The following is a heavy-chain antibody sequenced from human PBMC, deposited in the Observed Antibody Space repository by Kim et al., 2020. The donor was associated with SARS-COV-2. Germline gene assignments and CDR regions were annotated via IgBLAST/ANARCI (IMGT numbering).Heavy chain of an antibody. CDR2: INPNSGGT. J-gene: IGHJ4*02. CDR1: GYTFTGYC. D-gene: IGHD3-22*01. CDR3: ARGVNYYDSSGYVPPGY. Sequence: ASVKVSCKASGYTFTGYCMHWVRQAPGQGLEWMGRINPNSGGTNYAQKFQGRVTMIRDTSISTAYMELSRLRSDDTAVYYCARGVNYYDSSGYVPPGYWGQGTLVTVSS. V-gene: IGHV1-2*06.